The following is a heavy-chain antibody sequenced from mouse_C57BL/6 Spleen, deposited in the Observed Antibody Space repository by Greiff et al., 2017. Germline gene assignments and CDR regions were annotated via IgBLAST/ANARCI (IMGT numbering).Heavy chain of an antibody. Sequence: VQLKESGGGLVKPGGSLKLSCAASGFTFSDYGMHWVRQAPEKGLEWVAYISSGSSTIYYADTVKGRFTISRDNAKNTLFLQMTSLRSEDTAMYYCEREFAYWGQGTLVTVSA. CDR1: GFTFSDYG. CDR3: EREFAY. V-gene: IGHV5-17*01. J-gene: IGHJ3*01. CDR2: ISSGSSTI.